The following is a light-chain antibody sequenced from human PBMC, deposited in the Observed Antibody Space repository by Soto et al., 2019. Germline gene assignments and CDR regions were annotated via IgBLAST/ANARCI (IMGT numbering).Light chain of an antibody. V-gene: IGLV2-11*01. CDR1: SSDVGGYNY. CDR3: CSYAGTFYV. CDR2: DVS. Sequence: QSVLTQPRPVSGSPLQSVPIFCTGTSSDVGGYNYVSWYQQHPGKAPKLMIYDVSKRPSGVPDRFSGSKSGNTASLTISGLQAEDEADYYCCSYAGTFYVFGTGTKVTVL. J-gene: IGLJ1*01.